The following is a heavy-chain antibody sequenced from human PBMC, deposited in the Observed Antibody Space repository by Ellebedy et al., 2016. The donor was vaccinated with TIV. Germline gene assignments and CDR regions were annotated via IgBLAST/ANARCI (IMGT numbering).Heavy chain of an antibody. CDR1: GFTFSSYA. CDR3: AKDEGYCSSTSCYSYFDY. V-gene: IGHV3-30-3*01. D-gene: IGHD2-2*01. J-gene: IGHJ4*02. CDR2: ISDDRIDK. Sequence: GESLKISCAASGFTFSSYAMHWVRQAPGKGLEWVAVISDDRIDKEYADSVKGRFTISRDNSKNTLYLQMNSLRADDTAVYYCAKDEGYCSSTSCYSYFDYWGQGTLVTVSS.